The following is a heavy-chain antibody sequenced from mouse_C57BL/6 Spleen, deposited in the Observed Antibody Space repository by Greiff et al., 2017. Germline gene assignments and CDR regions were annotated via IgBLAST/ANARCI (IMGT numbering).Heavy chain of an antibody. V-gene: IGHV14-1*01. CDR1: GFNIKDYY. J-gene: IGHJ2*01. D-gene: IGHD1-1*01. Sequence: EVQGVESGAELVRPGASVKLSCTASGFNIKDYYMHWVKPRPGQGLEWIGRIDPEDGDTEYAPKFQGQATMTVDPSSNTAYLQLCSLTSEDTAVYYCTTFTTVVHYWGQGTTLTVSS. CDR3: TTFTTVVHY. CDR2: IDPEDGDT.